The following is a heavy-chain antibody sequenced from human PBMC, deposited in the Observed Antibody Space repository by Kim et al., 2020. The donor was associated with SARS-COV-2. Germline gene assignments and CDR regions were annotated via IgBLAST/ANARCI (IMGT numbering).Heavy chain of an antibody. Sequence: SLRSRVTISVDTSKNQFSLKLSSVTAADTAVYYCASLKAIAARRTVLIDYWGQGTLVTVSS. J-gene: IGHJ4*02. V-gene: IGHV4-34*01. D-gene: IGHD6-6*01. CDR3: ASLKAIAARRTVLIDY.